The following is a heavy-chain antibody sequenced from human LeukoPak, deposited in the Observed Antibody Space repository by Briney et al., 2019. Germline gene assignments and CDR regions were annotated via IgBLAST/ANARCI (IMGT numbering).Heavy chain of an antibody. CDR2: IYHSGRT. Sequence: PSETLSLTCTVSGDSINSTSYYWGWIRRPPGKGLEWIGEIYHSGRTNYTPSLKSRVTISVDKSKNQLSLKLSSVTAADTAVYYCARDNYDNSGYYFDYWGQGTLVTVSS. CDR1: GDSINSTSYY. J-gene: IGHJ4*02. D-gene: IGHD3-22*01. V-gene: IGHV4-39*07. CDR3: ARDNYDNSGYYFDY.